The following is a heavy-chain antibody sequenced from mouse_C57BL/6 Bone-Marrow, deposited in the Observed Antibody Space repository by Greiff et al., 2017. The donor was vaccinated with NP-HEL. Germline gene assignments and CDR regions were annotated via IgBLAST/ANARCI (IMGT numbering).Heavy chain of an antibody. CDR2: IYPGSGNT. Sequence: QVQLKQSGAELVRPGASVKLSCKASGYTFTDYYINWVKQRPGQGLEWIARIYPGSGNTYYNEKFKGKATLTAEKSSSTAYMQLSSLTSEDSAVYFCATIYYDYDAYFDYWGQGTTLTVSS. D-gene: IGHD2-4*01. CDR3: ATIYYDYDAYFDY. J-gene: IGHJ2*01. V-gene: IGHV1-76*01. CDR1: GYTFTDYY.